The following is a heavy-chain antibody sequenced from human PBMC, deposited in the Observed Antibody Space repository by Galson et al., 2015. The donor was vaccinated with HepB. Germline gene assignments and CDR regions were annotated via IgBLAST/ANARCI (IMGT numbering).Heavy chain of an antibody. J-gene: IGHJ4*02. CDR1: GFTFSSYA. CDR2: ISYDGSNK. CDR3: ARDWQEYSRSVGYFDY. V-gene: IGHV3-30-3*01. D-gene: IGHD6-6*01. Sequence: SLRLSCAASGFTFSSYAMHWVRQAPGKGLEWVAVISYDGSNKYYADSVKGRFTISRDNSKNTLYLQMNSLRAEDTAVYYCARDWQEYSRSVGYFDYWGQGTLVTVSS.